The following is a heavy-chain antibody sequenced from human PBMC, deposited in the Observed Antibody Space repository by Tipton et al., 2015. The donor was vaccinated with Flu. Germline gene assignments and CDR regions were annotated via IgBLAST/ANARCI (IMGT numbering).Heavy chain of an antibody. Sequence: GLVKPSETLSLTCAVYGGSSSDFYWTWIRQPPGKGLEWIGYIYNSEYTKYNPSLKSRVTISVDTSKKQFSLQLRSVTAADTAVYYCARDPSLGMPDYFDSWGQGILVTASS. CDR2: IYNSEYT. CDR1: GGSSSDFY. V-gene: IGHV4-59*12. D-gene: IGHD2-2*01. J-gene: IGHJ4*02. CDR3: ARDPSLGMPDYFDS.